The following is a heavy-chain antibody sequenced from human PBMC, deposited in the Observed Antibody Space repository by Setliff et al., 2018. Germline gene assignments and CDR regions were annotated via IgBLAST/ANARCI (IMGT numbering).Heavy chain of an antibody. J-gene: IGHJ3*02. V-gene: IGHV3-23*01. Sequence: PGGSLRLSCEGSGFTFAAYSFTWVRQAPGKGLEFVSGIIQGGNTYYGDSVKGRFTMSRDNSKNTVYLQMDSLTADDTAVYYCAREGGSSGYDSGAHAFDIWGQGTMVTVS. D-gene: IGHD3-22*01. CDR1: GFTFAAYS. CDR2: IIQGGNT. CDR3: AREGGSSGYDSGAHAFDI.